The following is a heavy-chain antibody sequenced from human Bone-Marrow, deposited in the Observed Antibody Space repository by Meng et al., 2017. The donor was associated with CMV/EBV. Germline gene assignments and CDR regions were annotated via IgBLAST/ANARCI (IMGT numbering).Heavy chain of an antibody. J-gene: IGHJ3*02. D-gene: IGHD3-3*01. Sequence: ASVKVSCKASGGTFSSYTISWVRQAPGQGLEWMGIINPSGGRSTYVENFQGRGTVTRDTSTRTVYMELNSLRSEDTAVYYCARELTIFGVVIGYDAFDIWGQGTMVTVSS. V-gene: IGHV1-46*01. CDR1: GGTFSSYT. CDR2: INPSGGRS. CDR3: ARELTIFGVVIGYDAFDI.